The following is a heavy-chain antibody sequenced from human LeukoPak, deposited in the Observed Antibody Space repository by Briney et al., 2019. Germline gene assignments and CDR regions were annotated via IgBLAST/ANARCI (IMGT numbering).Heavy chain of an antibody. Sequence: GASVKVSCKASGYTFSDYAVHWVRQAPGQRFEWMGWIDAGNGDTRYSQKFQGRVTITRDTSTSTAYMELRSLRSDDTAVYYRARPSFHCSSTSCYTGYGMDVWGQGTTVTVSS. V-gene: IGHV1-3*01. J-gene: IGHJ6*02. D-gene: IGHD2-2*02. CDR3: ARPSFHCSSTSCYTGYGMDV. CDR2: IDAGNGDT. CDR1: GYTFSDYA.